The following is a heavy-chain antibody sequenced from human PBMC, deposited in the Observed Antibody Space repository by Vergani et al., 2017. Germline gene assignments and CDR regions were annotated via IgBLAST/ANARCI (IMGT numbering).Heavy chain of an antibody. CDR3: ARAHSSSWSNSYYYYYMDV. D-gene: IGHD6-13*01. V-gene: IGHV1-69*01. CDR1: GGPFSSYA. CDR2: IIPIFGTA. J-gene: IGHJ6*03. Sequence: QVQLVQSGAEVKKPGSSVKVSCKASGGPFSSYAISWVRQAPGQGLEWMGGIIPIFGTANYAQKFQGRVTITADESTSTAYMELSSLRSEDTAVYYCARAHSSSWSNSYYYYYMDVWGKGTTVTVSS.